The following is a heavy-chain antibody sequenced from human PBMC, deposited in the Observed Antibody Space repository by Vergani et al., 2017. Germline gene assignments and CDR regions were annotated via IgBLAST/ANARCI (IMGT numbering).Heavy chain of an antibody. CDR1: GGSFSGYY. CDR3: AGSVRMVRGVFPDY. Sequence: QVQLQQWGAGLLKPSETLSLTCAVYGGSFSGYYWSWIRQPPGKGLEWIGEINHSRSTNYNPSLKSRVTISVYTSKNQFSLKLSSVTAADTAVYYCAGSVRMVRGVFPDYWGQGTLVTVSS. D-gene: IGHD3-10*01. V-gene: IGHV4-34*01. CDR2: INHSRST. J-gene: IGHJ4*02.